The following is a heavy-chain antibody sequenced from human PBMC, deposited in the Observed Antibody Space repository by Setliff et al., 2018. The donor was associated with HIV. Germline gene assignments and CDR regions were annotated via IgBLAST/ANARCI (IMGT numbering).Heavy chain of an antibody. J-gene: IGHJ6*03. CDR3: ARDQEHIIVVSATGNMPGYLHYYYMDV. D-gene: IGHD2-2*01. Sequence: GGSLRLSCAASGFTFSTSGMDWVRQAPGKGLEWVSSISSRGGSVYYADSVRGRFTISRDSANNLLYLQMNSLRAEDTAVYYCARDQEHIIVVSATGNMPGYLHYYYMDVWGKGSTVTVSS. V-gene: IGHV3-21*01. CDR1: GFTFSTSG. CDR2: ISSRGGSV.